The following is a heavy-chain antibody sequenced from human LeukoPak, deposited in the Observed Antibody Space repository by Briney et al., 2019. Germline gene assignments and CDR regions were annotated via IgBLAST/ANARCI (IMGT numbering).Heavy chain of an antibody. Sequence: GGSLRLSCAASGFSLSTYALSWVHQAPRGELEWVAAISGSGDKTYHADSVKGRFTISKDNSENRLPLQMDSLRAEDTAVYFCAKDTTAWWYHRAYMNVWGKGTTVTVSS. V-gene: IGHV3-23*01. CDR2: ISGSGDKT. J-gene: IGHJ6*03. CDR1: GFSLSTYA. D-gene: IGHD2-15*01. CDR3: AKDTTAWWYHRAYMNV.